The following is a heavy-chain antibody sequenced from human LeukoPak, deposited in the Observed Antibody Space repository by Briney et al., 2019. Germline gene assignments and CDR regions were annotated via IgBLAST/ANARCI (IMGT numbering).Heavy chain of an antibody. J-gene: IGHJ4*02. D-gene: IGHD1-26*01. Sequence: ASVKVSCKVSGYTLTELSMHWVRQAPGKGLEWMGGVDPEDGETIYAQKFQGRVTMTEDTSTDTAYMELSSLRSEDTAVYYCARETSGSGSYSRYFDYWGQGTLVTVSS. CDR2: VDPEDGET. CDR3: ARETSGSGSYSRYFDY. V-gene: IGHV1-24*01. CDR1: GYTLTELS.